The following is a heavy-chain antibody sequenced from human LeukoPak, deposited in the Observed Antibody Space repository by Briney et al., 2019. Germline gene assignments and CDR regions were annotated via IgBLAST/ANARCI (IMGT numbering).Heavy chain of an antibody. Sequence: GGSLRLSCAASGFTFSSYAMCWVRQAPGKGLQWVSSITRSGDNTYYADSVKGRFTISRDNTKNILHLQVNSLRAEDTAVYYCVRGSSANYDTWGQGTLVTVSS. CDR3: VRGSSANYDT. V-gene: IGHV3-23*01. J-gene: IGHJ5*02. CDR1: GFTFSSYA. CDR2: ITRSGDNT. D-gene: IGHD4/OR15-4a*01.